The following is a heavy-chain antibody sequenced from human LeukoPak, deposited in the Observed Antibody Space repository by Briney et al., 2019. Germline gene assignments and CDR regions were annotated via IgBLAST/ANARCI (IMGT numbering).Heavy chain of an antibody. CDR3: ARARYCSSTSCPLDY. D-gene: IGHD2-2*01. CDR1: GGAFSSYA. J-gene: IGHJ4*02. CDR2: IIPIFGTA. V-gene: IGHV1-69*13. Sequence: ASVKVSCKASGGAFSSYAISWVRQAPGQGLEWMGGIIPIFGTANYAQKFQGRVTITADESTSTAYMELSSLRSEDTAVYYCARARYCSSTSCPLDYWGQGTLVTVFS.